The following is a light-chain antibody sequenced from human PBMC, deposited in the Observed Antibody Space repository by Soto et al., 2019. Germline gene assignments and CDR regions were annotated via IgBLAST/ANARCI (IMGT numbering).Light chain of an antibody. CDR3: QQRSNWPIT. CDR1: QSVSSY. CDR2: DAS. Sequence: SPATLSLSPGERATLSCRASQSVSSYLAWYQQKPGQAPRLLIYDASNRATGIPARFSGSGSGTDFTLTISSPEPEDFAVYYCQQRSNWPITFGQGTRLEIK. V-gene: IGKV3-11*01. J-gene: IGKJ5*01.